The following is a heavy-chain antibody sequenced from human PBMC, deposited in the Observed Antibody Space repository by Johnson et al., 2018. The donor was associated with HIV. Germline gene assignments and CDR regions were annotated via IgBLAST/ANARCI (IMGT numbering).Heavy chain of an antibody. V-gene: IGHV3-30-3*01. D-gene: IGHD2-15*01. CDR2: ISYDGSNK. CDR3: ARDPDVTPGAFDI. CDR1: GFTFTSFA. Sequence: QVQLVESGGGVVQPGTSLRLSCAASGFTFTSFAMHWVRQAPGKGLEWVAFISYDGSNKYYADSVKGRFTISRDNSKNSLYLQMNSLRAEDTAVYYCARDPDVTPGAFDIWGQGTMVTVSS. J-gene: IGHJ3*02.